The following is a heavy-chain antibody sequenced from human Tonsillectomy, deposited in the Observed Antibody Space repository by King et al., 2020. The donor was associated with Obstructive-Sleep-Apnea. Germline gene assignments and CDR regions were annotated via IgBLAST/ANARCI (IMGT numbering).Heavy chain of an antibody. Sequence: VQLQQSGPGLVKPSQTLSLTCAISGFSVSSNSAAWNWISQSQSSGLESLGSTYYRSKWYNDYAVSVKSRITISPDTSTNQFSLRLNSVTPEDTAVYYCARAKKGWDTGNSEAFDIWGQGTMVTVSS. V-gene: IGHV6-1*01. CDR3: ARAKKGWDTGNSEAFDI. D-gene: IGHD3-9*01. CDR1: GFSVSSNSAA. CDR2: TYYRSKWYN. J-gene: IGHJ3*02.